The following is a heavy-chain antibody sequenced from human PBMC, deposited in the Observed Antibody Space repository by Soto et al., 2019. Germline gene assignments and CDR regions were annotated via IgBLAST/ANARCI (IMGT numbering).Heavy chain of an antibody. V-gene: IGHV1-18*04. CDR2: ISAYNGNT. CDR1: GYTFTSYG. D-gene: IGHD2-8*01. J-gene: IGHJ6*02. CDR3: ARLPRSYDQASYYYGMDV. Sequence: ASVKVSCKASGYTFTSYGISWVRQAPGQGLEWMGWISAYNGNTNYAQKLQGSVTMTTDTSTSTAYMELRSLRSDDTAVYYCARLPRSYDQASYYYGMDVWGQGMTVTV.